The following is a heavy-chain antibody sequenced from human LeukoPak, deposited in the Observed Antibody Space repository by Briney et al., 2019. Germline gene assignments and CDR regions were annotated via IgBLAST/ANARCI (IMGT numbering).Heavy chain of an antibody. Sequence: SETLSPTCTVSGDSITNYYWSWYRQPPGQGLEWIGYIYYSGNTNYNPSLKSRVTISVDKSKNQFSLKLRSVTAADTAVYYCARMKGDYWGQGTLVTVSS. CDR1: GDSITNYY. CDR2: IYYSGNT. V-gene: IGHV4-59*01. J-gene: IGHJ4*02. CDR3: ARMKGDY.